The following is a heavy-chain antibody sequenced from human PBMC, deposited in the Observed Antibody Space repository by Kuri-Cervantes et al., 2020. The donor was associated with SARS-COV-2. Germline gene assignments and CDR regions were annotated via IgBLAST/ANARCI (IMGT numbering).Heavy chain of an antibody. Sequence: SLKISCAASGFTFDDYAMHWVRQAPGKGLEWVSGISWNSGSLGYADSVKGRFTISRDNAKNSLYLQMNGLRAEDTALYYCAKDLYESGGYTWAYWGQGTRVTVSS. CDR1: GFTFDDYA. CDR2: ISWNSGSL. J-gene: IGHJ4*02. D-gene: IGHD3-22*01. V-gene: IGHV3-9*01. CDR3: AKDLYESGGYTWAY.